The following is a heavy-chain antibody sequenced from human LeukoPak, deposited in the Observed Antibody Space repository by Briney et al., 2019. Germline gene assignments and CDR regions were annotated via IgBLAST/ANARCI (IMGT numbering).Heavy chain of an antibody. CDR1: GFTFSNFA. J-gene: IGHJ4*02. CDR3: TRSGPELGFDY. Sequence: GGSLRLSCVVSGFTFSNFALHWVRQAPGKGLEWVSVISYDGYNTSYIDSAKARFSISRDNSRNILFLQMNSLRPEDTAMYYCTRSGPELGFDYWGQGTRVTVSS. D-gene: IGHD1-7*01. CDR2: ISYDGYNT. V-gene: IGHV3-30-3*01.